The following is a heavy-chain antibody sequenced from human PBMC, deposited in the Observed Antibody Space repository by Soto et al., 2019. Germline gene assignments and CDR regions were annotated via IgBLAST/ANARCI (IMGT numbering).Heavy chain of an antibody. J-gene: IGHJ6*03. CDR1: GFTFSSYA. CDR3: AKDLGTDDFWSAYYTYYYMDV. Sequence: EVQLLESGGGLVQPGGSLRLSCAASGFTFSSYALNWVRQAPGKGLEWVSVISGSGDNTYYADSVKGRFTISRDNSKNTLYLQMNSLRAEDTAVYYCAKDLGTDDFWSAYYTYYYMDVWGKGITVTVSS. CDR2: ISGSGDNT. D-gene: IGHD3-3*01. V-gene: IGHV3-23*01.